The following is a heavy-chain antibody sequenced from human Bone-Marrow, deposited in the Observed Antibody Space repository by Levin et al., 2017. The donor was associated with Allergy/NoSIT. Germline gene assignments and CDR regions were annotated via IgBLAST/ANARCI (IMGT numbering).Heavy chain of an antibody. CDR1: GFPFNLYE. CDR2: IGVNSVGI. CDR3: VRDNSEFSAGNDGLLDL. Sequence: GGSLRLSCEASGFPFNLYEMNWVRQSPGKGLEWISYIGVNSVGIYYADSVRGRFTISRDDGKSSLHLHMTTLKVEDTAVYYCVRDNSEFSAGNDGLLDLWDQGTQVTVAS. J-gene: IGHJ5*02. D-gene: IGHD1-1*01. V-gene: IGHV3-48*03.